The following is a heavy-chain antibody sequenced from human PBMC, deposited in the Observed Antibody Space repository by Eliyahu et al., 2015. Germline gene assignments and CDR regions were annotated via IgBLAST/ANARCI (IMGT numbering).Heavy chain of an antibody. J-gene: IGHJ6*02. D-gene: IGHD4-11*01. V-gene: IGHV3-30*18. CDR3: AKAFDYSNYPTLGYGMDV. CDR1: GFTFSXYG. CDR2: ISYDGSNK. Sequence: QVQLVESGGGVVQPGRSLRLSCAASGFTFSXYGMHWVRQAPGKGLEWVAVISYDGSNKYYADSVKGRFTISRDNSKNTLYLQMNSLRAEDTAVYYCAKAFDYSNYPTLGYGMDVWGQGTTVTVSS.